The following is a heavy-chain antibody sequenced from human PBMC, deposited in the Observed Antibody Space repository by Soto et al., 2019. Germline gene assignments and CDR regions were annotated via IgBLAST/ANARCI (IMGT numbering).Heavy chain of an antibody. CDR3: ARAYYDSSGYYAPNDY. CDR1: GYTFASYG. CDR2: ISAYNGNT. Sequence: ASVKVSCKASGYTFASYGISWVREAPGQGLEWMGWISAYNGNTNYAQKLQGRVTMTTDTSTSTAYMELRSLRSDDTAVYYCARAYYDSSGYYAPNDYWGQGTLVTVSS. V-gene: IGHV1-18*01. D-gene: IGHD3-22*01. J-gene: IGHJ4*02.